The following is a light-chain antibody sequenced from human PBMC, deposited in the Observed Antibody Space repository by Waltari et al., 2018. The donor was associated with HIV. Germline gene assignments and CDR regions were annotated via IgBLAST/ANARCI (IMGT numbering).Light chain of an antibody. J-gene: IGLJ2*01. V-gene: IGLV1-44*01. CDR2: SNN. Sequence: QSVLTQPPSASGTPGPRVTIPCSGSRSNIGSNPVNWYQQLPGTAPNLLIYSNNQRPSGVPDRFSGSKSGTSASLAISGLQSEDEADYYCAAWDDSLNGVVFGGGTKLTVL. CDR3: AAWDDSLNGVV. CDR1: RSNIGSNP.